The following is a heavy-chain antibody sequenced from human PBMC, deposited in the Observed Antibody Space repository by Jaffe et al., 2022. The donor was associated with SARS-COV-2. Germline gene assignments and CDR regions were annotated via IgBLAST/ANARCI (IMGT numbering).Heavy chain of an antibody. D-gene: IGHD2-15*01. V-gene: IGHV3-30*18. CDR3: AKDITPRCCSGGSDYYGMDV. J-gene: IGHJ6*02. CDR2: ISYDGSNK. Sequence: QVQLVESGGGVVQPGRSLRLSCAASGFTFSSYGMHWVRQAPGKGLEWVAVISYDGSNKYYADSVKGRFTISRDNSKNTLYLQMNSLRAEDTAVYYCAKDITPRCCSGGSDYYGMDVWGQGTTVTVSS. CDR1: GFTFSSYG.